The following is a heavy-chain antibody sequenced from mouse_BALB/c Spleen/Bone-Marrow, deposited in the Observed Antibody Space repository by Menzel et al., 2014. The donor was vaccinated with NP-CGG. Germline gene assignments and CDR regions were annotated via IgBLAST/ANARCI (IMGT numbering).Heavy chain of an antibody. CDR3: ARGRGWYLDY. CDR1: GYAISSYW. Sequence: VQLQQSGAELVRPGSSVKISCKASGYAISSYWMNWVKQRPGQGLEWIGQIYPGDGDTNCNGKFKGKATLTADKSSSTAYMQISSLTSEDSAVYFCARGRGWYLDYWGQGTTLTVSS. J-gene: IGHJ2*01. V-gene: IGHV1-80*01. D-gene: IGHD2-3*01. CDR2: IYPGDGDT.